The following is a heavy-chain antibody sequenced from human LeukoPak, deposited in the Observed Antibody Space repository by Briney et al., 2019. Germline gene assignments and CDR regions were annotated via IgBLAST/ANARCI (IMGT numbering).Heavy chain of an antibody. CDR2: IYSGGVT. Sequence: GGSLRLSCAASGFTVSSNYMSWVRQAPGKGLEWVSLIYSGGVTYYADSVKGRFTISRDNAKNSLSLQMNSLRAEDTAVYYCARCSGSSTYHSDDYWGQGTLVTVSS. CDR1: GFTVSSNY. V-gene: IGHV3-53*01. CDR3: ARCSGSSTYHSDDY. D-gene: IGHD2-15*01. J-gene: IGHJ4*02.